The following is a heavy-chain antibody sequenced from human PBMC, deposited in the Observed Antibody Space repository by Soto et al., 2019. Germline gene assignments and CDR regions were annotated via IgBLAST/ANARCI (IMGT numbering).Heavy chain of an antibody. CDR1: GFTFGDYA. V-gene: IGHV3-49*04. Sequence: PGGNPRISCTASGFTFGDYAMSWVRQAPGKGLEWVGFIRNKVYGGTTEYAASVKGRFTISRDDSKSIAYLQMNSLETEDTAVYYCTRDPSMAEIKYYYYGRDVWGQG. CDR3: TRDPSMAEIKYYYYGRDV. J-gene: IGHJ6*02. D-gene: IGHD6-19*01. CDR2: IRNKVYGGTT.